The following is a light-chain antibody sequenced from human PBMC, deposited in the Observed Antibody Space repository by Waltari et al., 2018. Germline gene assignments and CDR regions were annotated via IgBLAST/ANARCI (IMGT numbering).Light chain of an antibody. CDR3: QTGGHGTWV. J-gene: IGLJ3*02. V-gene: IGLV4-69*01. CDR2: INRDGSH. CDR1: SGHSNNI. Sequence: QLVVTQSSSASASLGASVKLTCTLASGHSNNIIAWLQQQPEKGPRYLMKINRDGSHSEGDEIPDRFSGSSSGAERYLTISNLQSEDEGDYYCQTGGHGTWVFGGGTKPTVL.